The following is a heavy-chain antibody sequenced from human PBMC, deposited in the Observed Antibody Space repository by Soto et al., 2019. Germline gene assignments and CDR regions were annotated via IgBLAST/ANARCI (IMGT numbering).Heavy chain of an antibody. CDR1: GGSFSGYY. J-gene: IGHJ3*02. CDR3: ARGSGGIDI. V-gene: IGHV4-34*01. D-gene: IGHD2-15*01. CDR2: INHSGST. Sequence: SETLSLTCAVYGGSFSGYYWSWIRQPPGKGLEWIGEINHSGSTNYNPSLKSRVTISVDTSKNQFSLKLSSVTAADTAVYYCARGSGGIDIWGQGTMVTVSS.